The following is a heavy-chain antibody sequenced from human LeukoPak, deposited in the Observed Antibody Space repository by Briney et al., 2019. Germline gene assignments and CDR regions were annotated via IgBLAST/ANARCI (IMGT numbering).Heavy chain of an antibody. J-gene: IGHJ4*02. V-gene: IGHV4-38-2*02. CDR3: ATLEYSSGWYYFDY. D-gene: IGHD6-19*01. CDR1: GYSISSGYY. CDR2: IYHGGST. Sequence: PSETLSLTCTVSGYSISSGYYWGWIRQPPGKGLEWIGSIYHGGSTYYNPSLKNRVTISVDTSKNQFSLKLSSVTAADTAVYYCATLEYSSGWYYFDYWGQGTLVPSPQ.